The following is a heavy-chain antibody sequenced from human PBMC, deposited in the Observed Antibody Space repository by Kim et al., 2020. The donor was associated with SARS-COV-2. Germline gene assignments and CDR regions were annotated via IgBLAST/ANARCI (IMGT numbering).Heavy chain of an antibody. CDR3: ARGREYQLLWEGDAFDI. CDR2: ISSSSSYI. CDR1: GFTFSSYS. Sequence: GGSLRLSCAASGFTFSSYSMNWVRQAPGKGLEWVSSISSSSSYIYYADSVKGRFTISRDNAKNSLYLQMNSLRAEDTAVYYCARGREYQLLWEGDAFDIWGQGTMVTVSS. J-gene: IGHJ3*02. D-gene: IGHD2-2*01. V-gene: IGHV3-21*01.